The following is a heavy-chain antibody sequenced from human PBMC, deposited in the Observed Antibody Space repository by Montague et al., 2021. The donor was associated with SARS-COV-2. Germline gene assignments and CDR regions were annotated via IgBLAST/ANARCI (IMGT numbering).Heavy chain of an antibody. CDR3: ARESGSFHDGGYFDY. J-gene: IGHJ4*02. CDR2: ISNDGSNK. V-gene: IGHV3-30*03. CDR1: GFIFADYW. D-gene: IGHD1-26*01. Sequence: SLRLSCATSGFIFADYWMSWVRQAPGKGLGWVALISNDGSNKHYADSVKGRFTISRDNSKSTLYLQVNSLRAEDTAVYYCARESGSFHDGGYFDYWGQGSLVTVSS.